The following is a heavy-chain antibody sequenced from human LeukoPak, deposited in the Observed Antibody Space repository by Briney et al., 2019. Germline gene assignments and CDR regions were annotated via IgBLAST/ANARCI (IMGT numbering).Heavy chain of an antibody. CDR1: GFTFSSYG. CDR2: IWYDGSNK. D-gene: IGHD2-2*01. J-gene: IGHJ4*02. Sequence: PGGSLRLSCAASGFTFSSYGMHWVRQAPGKGLEWVAVIWYDGSNKYYADSVKGRFTISRDNSKNTLYLQMNSLRAEDTAVYYCARGRVVPAAARYYFDYWGQGTLVTVSS. V-gene: IGHV3-33*01. CDR3: ARGRVVPAAARYYFDY.